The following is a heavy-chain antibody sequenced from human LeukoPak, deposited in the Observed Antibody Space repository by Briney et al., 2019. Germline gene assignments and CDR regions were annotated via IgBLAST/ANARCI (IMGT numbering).Heavy chain of an antibody. V-gene: IGHV1-2*02. Sequence: ASVKVSCKASGYTFTGYYMHWVRQAPGQGLEWMGWINPNSGGTNYAQKFQGRVTMTRDTSISTAYMELSRLRSDDTAVYYCARGPSITMIVMAHWFDPWGQGTLVTVSS. CDR2: INPNSGGT. J-gene: IGHJ5*02. D-gene: IGHD3-22*01. CDR1: GYTFTGYY. CDR3: ARGPSITMIVMAHWFDP.